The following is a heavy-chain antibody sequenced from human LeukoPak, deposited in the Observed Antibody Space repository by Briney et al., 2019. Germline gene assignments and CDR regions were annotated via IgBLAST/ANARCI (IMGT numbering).Heavy chain of an antibody. V-gene: IGHV4-39*01. Sequence: PSETLSLTCSVSGGSISSYYWDWIRQPPGKGLEWIGSIYYSGSTYYNPSLKSRVTISVDTSKNQFSLKLSSVTATDTAVYYCASTRRDGYNRLFDYWGQGTLVTVSS. D-gene: IGHD5-24*01. J-gene: IGHJ4*02. CDR1: GGSISSYY. CDR3: ASTRRDGYNRLFDY. CDR2: IYYSGST.